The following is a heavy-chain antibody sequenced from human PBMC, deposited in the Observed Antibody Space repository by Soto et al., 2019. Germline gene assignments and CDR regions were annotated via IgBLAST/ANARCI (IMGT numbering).Heavy chain of an antibody. Sequence: GGSLRLSCAASGFTFSSYGMHWVLQAPGKGLEWVAVISYDGSNKYYADSVKGRFTISRDNSKNTLYLQMNSLRAEETAVYYCAKADYWGQGTLVTVSS. CDR1: GFTFSSYG. CDR3: AKADY. V-gene: IGHV3-30*18. J-gene: IGHJ4*02. CDR2: ISYDGSNK.